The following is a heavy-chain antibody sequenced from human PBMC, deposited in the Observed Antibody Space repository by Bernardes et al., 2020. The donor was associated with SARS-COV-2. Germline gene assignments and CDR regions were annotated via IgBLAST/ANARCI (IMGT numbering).Heavy chain of an antibody. Sequence: ASVKVSCKASGYMFKMYGVSWVRQAPGQGLEWVGWISAYNGNTKIAQRFQGRVSMTTDTSTSTAYLELRGLRSDDTAIYYCAKSPPGVGRISIFGVFIGPDSYHYMDVWDQGTTVTVSS. CDR3: AKSPPGVGRISIFGVFIGPDSYHYMDV. V-gene: IGHV1-18*04. D-gene: IGHD3-3*01. J-gene: IGHJ6*02. CDR2: ISAYNGNT. CDR1: GYMFKMYG.